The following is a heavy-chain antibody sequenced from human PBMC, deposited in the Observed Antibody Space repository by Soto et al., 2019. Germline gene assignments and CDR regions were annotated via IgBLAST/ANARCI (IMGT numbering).Heavy chain of an antibody. CDR3: AACRTSCSYYYYYGLDD. V-gene: IGHV1-69*13. D-gene: IGHD2-2*01. CDR2: IIPIFGTA. CDR1: GGTFSSYA. Sequence: ASVKVSCKASGGTFSSYAISWVRQAPGQGLEWMGGIIPIFGTANYAQKFQGRVTITADESTSTAYMELSSLRSEDTAVYYCAACRTSCSYYYYYGLDDWGQGTTVTIPS. J-gene: IGHJ6*02.